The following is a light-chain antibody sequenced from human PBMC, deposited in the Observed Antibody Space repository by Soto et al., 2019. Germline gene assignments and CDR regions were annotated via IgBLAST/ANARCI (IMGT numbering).Light chain of an antibody. CDR2: GAS. V-gene: IGKV3D-15*01. CDR3: QQYKNWPWT. Sequence: EIVLTQSPGTLSLSPGERATLSCRASQSVNSRLAWYRHKPGQAPRLLISGASSRATGIPARFSGSGSGTEFSLTISSLQSEDFAVYYCQQYKNWPWTFGQGTKVDIK. J-gene: IGKJ1*01. CDR1: QSVNSR.